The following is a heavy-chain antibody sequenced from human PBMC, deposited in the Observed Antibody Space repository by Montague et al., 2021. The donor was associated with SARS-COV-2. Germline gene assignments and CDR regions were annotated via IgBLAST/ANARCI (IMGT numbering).Heavy chain of an antibody. V-gene: IGHV4-39*01. CDR2: VDYSGXT. CDR1: GGPISGSSDY. J-gene: IGHJ4*02. Sequence: SETLSLTCTVTGGPISGSSDYWGWISQSPGKGLGWIASVDYSGXTXYXXSLKSRLTISVDTSKNQFSLKLNSVTAADTALYYCARREYSYGWGDWGQGTLVTVSS. CDR3: ARREYSYGWGD. D-gene: IGHD5-18*01.